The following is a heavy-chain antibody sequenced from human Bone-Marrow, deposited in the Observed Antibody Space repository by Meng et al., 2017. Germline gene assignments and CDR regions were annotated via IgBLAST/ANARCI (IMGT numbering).Heavy chain of an antibody. J-gene: IGHJ4*02. CDR1: GYSFTSYW. Sequence: GESLKISCKGSGYSFTSYWIGWVRQMPGKGLEWMGIIYPGDSDTRYSPSFQGQVTISADKSISTAYLQWSSLKASDTAMYYCARHGGYCSSTSCYGYYFDYWGQGTLVTVSS. D-gene: IGHD2-2*01. CDR2: IYPGDSDT. V-gene: IGHV5-51*01. CDR3: ARHGGYCSSTSCYGYYFDY.